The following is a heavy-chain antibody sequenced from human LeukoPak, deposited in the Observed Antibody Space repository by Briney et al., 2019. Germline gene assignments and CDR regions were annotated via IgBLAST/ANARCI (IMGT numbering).Heavy chain of an antibody. V-gene: IGHV3-48*03. D-gene: IGHD6-19*01. Sequence: PGGSLRLSCAASGFTFSSYEMNWVRQAPGKGPEWVSYISSSGSTIYYADSVKGRFTISRDNAKNSLYLQMNSLRAKDTAVYYCARGSGNYFDYWGQGTLVTVSS. CDR3: ARGSGNYFDY. CDR1: GFTFSSYE. J-gene: IGHJ4*02. CDR2: ISSSGSTI.